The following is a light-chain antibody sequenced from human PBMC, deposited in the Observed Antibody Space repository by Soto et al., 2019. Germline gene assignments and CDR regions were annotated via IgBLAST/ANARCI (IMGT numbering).Light chain of an antibody. Sequence: DIQMTQSPSTLSASVGDRVTITCRASQSISSWLAWYQQKPGKAPKLVIYDGSSLESGVPSRFSGSGSGTEFTLTISSLQPDDFATYYCQHYKTYSRTFGQGTKVE. CDR3: QHYKTYSRT. CDR2: DGS. V-gene: IGKV1-5*01. CDR1: QSISSW. J-gene: IGKJ1*01.